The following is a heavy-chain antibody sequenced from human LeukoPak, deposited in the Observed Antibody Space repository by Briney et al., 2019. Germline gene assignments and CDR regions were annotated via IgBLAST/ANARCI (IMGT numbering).Heavy chain of an antibody. CDR2: IKQDGSEK. CDR3: ARDSSPSYCSSTSCSAYDY. J-gene: IGHJ4*02. D-gene: IGHD2-2*01. CDR1: GFTFSSYW. Sequence: GGSLRLSCAASGFTFSSYWMSWVRQAPGKGLEWVANIKQDGSEKYYVDSVKGRFTISRDNAKNSLYLQMISLRAEDTAVYYCARDSSPSYCSSTSCSAYDYWGQGTLVTVSS. V-gene: IGHV3-7*01.